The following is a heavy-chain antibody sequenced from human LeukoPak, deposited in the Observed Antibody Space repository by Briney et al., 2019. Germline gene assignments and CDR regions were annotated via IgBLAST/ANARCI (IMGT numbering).Heavy chain of an antibody. D-gene: IGHD2-2*01. CDR2: IIPILGIA. Sequence: SVKVSCKASGGTFSSYAISWVRQAPGQGLEWMGRIIPILGIANYAQKFQGRVTITADKSTSTAYMELSSLRSEDTAVYYCARSPSVVPAAMRMDVWAKGPRSPSP. J-gene: IGHJ6*02. CDR3: ARSPSVVPAAMRMDV. V-gene: IGHV1-69*04. CDR1: GGTFSSYA.